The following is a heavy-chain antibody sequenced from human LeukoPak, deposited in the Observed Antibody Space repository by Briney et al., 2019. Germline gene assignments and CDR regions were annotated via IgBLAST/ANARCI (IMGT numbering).Heavy chain of an antibody. V-gene: IGHV4-34*01. J-gene: IGHJ4*02. D-gene: IGHD1-7*01. CDR1: GGSFSGYY. CDR3: ARGYQEYWNYVPFDY. Sequence: SETLSLTCAVYGGSFSGYYWSWIRQPPGKGLEWIGEINHSGSTNYNPSLKSRVTISVDTSKNQFSLKLSSVTAADTAVYYCARGYQEYWNYVPFDYWGQGTLVTVSS. CDR2: INHSGST.